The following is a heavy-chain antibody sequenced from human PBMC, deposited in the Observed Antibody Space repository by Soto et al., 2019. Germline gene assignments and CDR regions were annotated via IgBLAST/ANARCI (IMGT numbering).Heavy chain of an antibody. D-gene: IGHD5-18*01. Sequence: SETLSLTCTVSGGSISSGGYYWSWIRQHPGKGLEWIGYIYYSGSTYYNPSLKSRVTISVDTSKNQFSLKLSSVTAADTAVYYCARSLADTAMVDFDYWGQGTLVTVSS. V-gene: IGHV4-31*03. J-gene: IGHJ4*02. CDR2: IYYSGST. CDR3: ARSLADTAMVDFDY. CDR1: GGSISSGGYY.